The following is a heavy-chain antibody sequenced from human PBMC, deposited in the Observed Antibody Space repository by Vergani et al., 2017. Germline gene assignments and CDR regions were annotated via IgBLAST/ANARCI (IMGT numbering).Heavy chain of an antibody. Sequence: QVQLQESGPGLVKPSETLSLTCTVSGGSISSYYWSWIRQPPGKGLEWIGYIYYSGSTNYNPCLKSRVTISVDTSKNQFSLKLSSVTAADTAVYYCARGVGATDFDYWGQGTLVTVSS. CDR3: ARGVGATDFDY. V-gene: IGHV4-59*01. D-gene: IGHD1-26*01. J-gene: IGHJ4*02. CDR1: GGSISSYY. CDR2: IYYSGST.